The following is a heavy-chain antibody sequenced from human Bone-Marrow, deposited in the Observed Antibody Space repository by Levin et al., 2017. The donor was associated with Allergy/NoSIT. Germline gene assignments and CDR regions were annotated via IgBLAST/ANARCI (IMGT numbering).Heavy chain of an antibody. CDR2: IYHSGST. CDR3: ARRNVLAPGEDWFDP. Sequence: SQTLSLTCGVSDDSVSSSNWWTWVRQPPGKGLEWIGEIYHSGSTNYNPSLKSRVTISVEKSKNQFSLKLSSVTAADTAVYYCARRNVLAPGEDWFDPWGQGTLVTVSS. V-gene: IGHV4-4*02. CDR1: DDSVSSSNW. J-gene: IGHJ5*02. D-gene: IGHD7-27*01.